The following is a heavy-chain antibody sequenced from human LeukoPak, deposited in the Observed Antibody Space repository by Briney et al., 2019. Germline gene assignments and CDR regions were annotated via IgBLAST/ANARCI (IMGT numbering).Heavy chain of an antibody. CDR3: ARGYSSSWYVD. J-gene: IGHJ4*02. D-gene: IGHD6-13*01. CDR2: IYSGGST. Sequence: GGSLRLSCAASGFTVTSNYMSWVRQAPGQGLEWVSVIYSGGSTYYADSVKGRFTISRDNSKNTLYLQMNSLRAEDTAVYYCARGYSSSWYVDWGQGTLVTVSS. V-gene: IGHV3-53*01. CDR1: GFTVTSNY.